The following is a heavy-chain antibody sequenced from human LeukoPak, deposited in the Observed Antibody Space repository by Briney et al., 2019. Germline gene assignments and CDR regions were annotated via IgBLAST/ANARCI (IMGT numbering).Heavy chain of an antibody. Sequence: GGSLRLSCAASGFTVSRKYMSWVRQAPGKGLEWVSVIHSGASTYYADSVKGRFTISRDNSKNTLYLQMNSLRAEDTAVYYCARANDFWSGYYTPQAPYFDYWGQGTLVTVSS. J-gene: IGHJ4*02. V-gene: IGHV3-53*01. CDR3: ARANDFWSGYYTPQAPYFDY. CDR1: GFTVSRKY. CDR2: IHSGAST. D-gene: IGHD3-3*01.